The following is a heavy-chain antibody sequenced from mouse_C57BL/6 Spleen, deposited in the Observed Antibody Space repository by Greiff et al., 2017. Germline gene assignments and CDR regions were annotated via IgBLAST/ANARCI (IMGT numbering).Heavy chain of an antibody. D-gene: IGHD1-1*01. CDR2: IYPRSGNT. Sequence: VKLQQSGAELARPGASVKLSCKASGYTFTSYGLSWVKQRTGQGLEWIGEIYPRSGNTYYNEKFKGKATLTAEKSSSTAYMELRSLTSEDSAVYFCAKKVDYYGSSRGYFDVWGTGTTVTVSS. J-gene: IGHJ1*03. CDR3: AKKVDYYGSSRGYFDV. V-gene: IGHV1-81*01. CDR1: GYTFTSYG.